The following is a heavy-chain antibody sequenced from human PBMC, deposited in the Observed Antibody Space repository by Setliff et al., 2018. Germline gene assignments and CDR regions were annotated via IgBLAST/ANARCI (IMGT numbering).Heavy chain of an antibody. J-gene: IGHJ4*02. CDR2: IYADGST. CDR3: ARDRGSNNSPEDFDY. V-gene: IGHV4-4*07. Sequence: SETLSLTCTVSRGPINSHYWSWIRQPAGKGLEWIGRIYADGSTNYNPSLRSRVTMSIDTSKNQFFLEVRSVTAADTAVYYCARDRGSNNSPEDFDYWGLGTLVTVSS. CDR1: RGPINSHY. D-gene: IGHD1-20*01.